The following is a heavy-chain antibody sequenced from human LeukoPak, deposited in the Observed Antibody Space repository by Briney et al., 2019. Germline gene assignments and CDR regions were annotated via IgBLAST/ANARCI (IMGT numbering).Heavy chain of an antibody. CDR3: ARVGLGTYAFDI. Sequence: SGGSLRLSCAASGFTFSSYAMSWVRQAPGKGLEWVSAISGSGRSTYYADSVKGRFTISRDNAKNSLYLQMNSLRAEDTAVYYCARVGLGTYAFDIWGQGTMVTVSS. CDR2: ISGSGRST. V-gene: IGHV3-23*01. CDR1: GFTFSSYA. J-gene: IGHJ3*02. D-gene: IGHD1-26*01.